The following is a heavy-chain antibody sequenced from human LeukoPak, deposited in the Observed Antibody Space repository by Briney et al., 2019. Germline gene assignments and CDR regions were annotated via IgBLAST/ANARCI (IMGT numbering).Heavy chain of an antibody. J-gene: IGHJ5*02. CDR1: GGTFSSYA. CDR2: IIPIFGTA. V-gene: IGHV1-69*06. D-gene: IGHD5-18*01. Sequence: ASVNVSCKASGGTFSSYAISWVRQAPGQGLEWMGGIIPIFGTANYAQKFQGRVTITADKSTSTAYMELSSLRSEDTAVYYCARVGRSYGNGWFDHWGQGTLVTVSS. CDR3: ARVGRSYGNGWFDH.